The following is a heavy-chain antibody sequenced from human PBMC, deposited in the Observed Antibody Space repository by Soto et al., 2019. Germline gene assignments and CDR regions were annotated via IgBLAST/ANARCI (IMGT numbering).Heavy chain of an antibody. Sequence: EVQLLESGGGLVQPGGSLRLSCAASGFTFSSYAMSWVRQAPGKGLEWVSAISGSGGSTYYADSVKGRFTISRDNSKNTLYLQLNSLRAEDTAVYYCAKDPSGWYPKPYYYYYGMDGWGQGTTVTVSS. V-gene: IGHV3-23*01. CDR1: GFTFSSYA. D-gene: IGHD6-19*01. CDR3: AKDPSGWYPKPYYYYYGMDG. J-gene: IGHJ6*02. CDR2: ISGSGGST.